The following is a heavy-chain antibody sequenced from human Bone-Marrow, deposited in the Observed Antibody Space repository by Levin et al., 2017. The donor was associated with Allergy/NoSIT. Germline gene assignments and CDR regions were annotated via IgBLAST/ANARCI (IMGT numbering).Heavy chain of an antibody. J-gene: IGHJ4*02. CDR2: IKQDGSEK. CDR3: ATHPYGGGACYFDY. CDR1: GFTFSRYW. Sequence: PGGSLRLSCAAASGFTFSRYWMSWVRQAPGKGLEWVANIKQDGSEKYYVDSVKGRFTISRDNAKNSLYLQMSSLRAEDTAVYYCATHPYGGGACYFDYWGQGTLVTVSS. D-gene: IGHD2-21*02. V-gene: IGHV3-7*01.